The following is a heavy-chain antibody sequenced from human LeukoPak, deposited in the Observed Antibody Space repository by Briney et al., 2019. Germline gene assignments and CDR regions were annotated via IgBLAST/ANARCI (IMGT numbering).Heavy chain of an antibody. CDR1: GFTFSSYA. J-gene: IGHJ5*02. Sequence: GGSLRLSCAGSGFTFSSYAMNWVRQAPGKGLDWVSVISGSGDTTFYADSVKGRFTISKDNSKNTLYLQMNNLRAEDTAVYYCAKMATMMDNWFDPWGQGTLVTVSS. CDR2: ISGSGDTT. D-gene: IGHD5-24*01. V-gene: IGHV3-23*01. CDR3: AKMATMMDNWFDP.